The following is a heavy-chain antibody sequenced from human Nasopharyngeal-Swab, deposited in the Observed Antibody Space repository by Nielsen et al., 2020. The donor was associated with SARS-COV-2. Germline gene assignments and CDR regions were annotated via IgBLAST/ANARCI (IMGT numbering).Heavy chain of an antibody. CDR2: ISSSSSTS. CDR1: GITISSNG. V-gene: IGHV3-48*01. D-gene: IGHD2-21*01. CDR3: AKHKVSCGGDCYTIPDY. Sequence: GGSLRLSCAASGITISSNGMNWVRQAPGKGLEWVAYISSSSSTSYYADSVKGRFTTPRDNPKNLLYLQMNSLRAEDTAIYYCAKHKVSCGGDCYTIPDYWGQGTLVTVSS. J-gene: IGHJ4*02.